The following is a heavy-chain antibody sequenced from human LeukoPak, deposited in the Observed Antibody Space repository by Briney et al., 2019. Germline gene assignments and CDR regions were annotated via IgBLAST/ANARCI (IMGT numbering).Heavy chain of an antibody. Sequence: GGSLSLSCAASGFSFSSYEMSWVRQAPGKGLEWVSYISSSGSTIYYADSVKGRFTISRDNAKNSLYLQMNSLRAEDTAVYYCARGLSGISMIYYYYYMDVWGKGTTVTVSS. CDR1: GFSFSSYE. D-gene: IGHD3-16*01. V-gene: IGHV3-48*03. J-gene: IGHJ6*03. CDR2: ISSSGSTI. CDR3: ARGLSGISMIYYYYYMDV.